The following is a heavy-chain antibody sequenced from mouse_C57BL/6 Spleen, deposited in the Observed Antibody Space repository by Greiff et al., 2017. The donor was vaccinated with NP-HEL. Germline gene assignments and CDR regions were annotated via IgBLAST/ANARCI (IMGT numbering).Heavy chain of an antibody. CDR3: ARSGRDGYRFAY. J-gene: IGHJ3*01. Sequence: QVQLQQSGAELVMPGASVKLSCKASGYTFTSYWMHWVKQRPGQGLEWIGEIDPSDSYTNYNQKFKGKSTLTVDKSSSTAYMQLSSLTSEDSAVYYCARSGRDGYRFAYWGQGTLVTVSA. CDR1: GYTFTSYW. D-gene: IGHD2-3*01. CDR2: IDPSDSYT. V-gene: IGHV1-69*01.